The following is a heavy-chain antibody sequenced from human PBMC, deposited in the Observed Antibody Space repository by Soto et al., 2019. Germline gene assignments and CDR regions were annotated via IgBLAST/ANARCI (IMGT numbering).Heavy chain of an antibody. V-gene: IGHV1-46*01. Sequence: SVKVSCKASGYTFTSYYMHWVRQAPGQGLEWMGIINPSGGSTSYAQKFQGRVTMTRDTSTSTVYMELSSLRSEDTAVYYCARGDGLGSYSSYYYGMDVWGQGTTVTVSS. J-gene: IGHJ6*02. D-gene: IGHD1-26*01. CDR1: GYTFTSYY. CDR2: INPSGGST. CDR3: ARGDGLGSYSSYYYGMDV.